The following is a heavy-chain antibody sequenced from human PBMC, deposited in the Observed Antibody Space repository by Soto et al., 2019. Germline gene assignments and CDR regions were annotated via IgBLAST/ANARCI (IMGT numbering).Heavy chain of an antibody. CDR2: INGGNGDT. V-gene: IGHV1-3*01. D-gene: IGHD1-26*01. Sequence: QVQLVQSGAEVKKPGASVRISCRTSGYTFTSYAITWLRHAPGQRLEWMGCINGGNGDTKYSQKFQDRLSITRDTSATTVSLGLSSLTSEDTAIYYCARGPLSLYSAAFRWGQGTLVTVSS. J-gene: IGHJ4*02. CDR3: ARGPLSLYSAAFR. CDR1: GYTFTSYA.